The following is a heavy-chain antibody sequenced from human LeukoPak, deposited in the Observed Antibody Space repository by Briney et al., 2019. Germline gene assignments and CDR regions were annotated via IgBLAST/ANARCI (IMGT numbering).Heavy chain of an antibody. D-gene: IGHD3-22*01. J-gene: IGHJ4*02. V-gene: IGHV1-69*13. Sequence: ASVKVSCKASGGTFSSYAISWVRQAPGQGLEWMGGIIPIFGTANYAQKFQGRVTITADESTSTAYMELSSLRSEDTAVYYCARKAYHYYDSSGYYLTLDYWGQGTLVTASS. CDR2: IIPIFGTA. CDR1: GGTFSSYA. CDR3: ARKAYHYYDSSGYYLTLDY.